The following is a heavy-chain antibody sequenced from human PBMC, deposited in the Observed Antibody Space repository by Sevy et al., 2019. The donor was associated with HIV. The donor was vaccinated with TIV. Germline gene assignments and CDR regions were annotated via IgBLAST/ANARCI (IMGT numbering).Heavy chain of an antibody. CDR3: ARNLDYYGSGSYLLNFDY. D-gene: IGHD3-10*01. J-gene: IGHJ4*02. V-gene: IGHV1-2*06. CDR1: GYTFTGYY. Sequence: ASVKVSCKASGYTFTGYYMHWVRQAPGQGLEWMGRINPNSSGTNYAQKFQGRVTMTRDTSISTAYMELSRLRSDDTAVYYCARNLDYYGSGSYLLNFDYWGQGTLVTVSS. CDR2: INPNSSGT.